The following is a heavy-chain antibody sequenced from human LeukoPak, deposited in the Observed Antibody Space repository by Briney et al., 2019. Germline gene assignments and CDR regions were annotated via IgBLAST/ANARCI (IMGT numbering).Heavy chain of an antibody. J-gene: IGHJ1*01. D-gene: IGHD3-22*01. CDR2: IYYSGST. V-gene: IGHV4-31*03. CDR3: ASSGGYGFTEYFQH. Sequence: PSETLSLTCTVSGGSISSGGYYWSWISQHPGKGLGWIGYIYYSGSTYYNPSLKSRVTISVDTSKNQFSLKLSSVTAADTAVYYCASSGGYGFTEYFQHWGQGTLVTVSS. CDR1: GGSISSGGYY.